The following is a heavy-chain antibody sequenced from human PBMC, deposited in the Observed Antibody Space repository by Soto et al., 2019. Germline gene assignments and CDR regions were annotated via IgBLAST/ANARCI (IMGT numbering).Heavy chain of an antibody. CDR1: GGSISSGGYS. J-gene: IGHJ4*02. CDR2: IYHSGST. Sequence: QLQLQESGSGLVKPSQTLSLTCAVSGGSISSGGYSWSWIRQPPGKGLEWIGYIYHSGSTYYNPSPKRRFTIAADRSKNQFPPKLSSVTAADTAVYYCASGAPVVNDYWGQGTLVTVSS. CDR3: ASGAPVVNDY. V-gene: IGHV4-30-2*01. D-gene: IGHD3-22*01.